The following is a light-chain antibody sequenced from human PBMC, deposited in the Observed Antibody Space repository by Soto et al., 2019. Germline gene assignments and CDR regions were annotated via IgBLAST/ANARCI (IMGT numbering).Light chain of an antibody. CDR3: QQYNSWPPYT. Sequence: EIVLTQSPATLSVSPGERATLSCRASQSVSSNLAWYQQKPGQAPRLLIYDTSSRATGFPSRFSGSGSGTEFTLPISSLQSEDIAVYYCQQYNSWPPYTFGQGTKVEIK. J-gene: IGKJ2*01. V-gene: IGKV3-15*01. CDR1: QSVSSN. CDR2: DTS.